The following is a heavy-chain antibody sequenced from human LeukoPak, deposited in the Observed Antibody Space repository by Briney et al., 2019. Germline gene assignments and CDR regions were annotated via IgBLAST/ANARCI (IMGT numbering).Heavy chain of an antibody. D-gene: IGHD3-3*01. Sequence: SETLSLTCAVYGGSFSGYYWSWIRQPPGKGLEWIGEINHSGSTNYNPSLKSRVTISVDTSKNQFSLKPSSVTAADTAVYYCARGDFWSGYYWSRGWFDPWGQGTLVTVSS. CDR2: INHSGST. CDR1: GGSFSGYY. CDR3: ARGDFWSGYYWSRGWFDP. V-gene: IGHV4-34*01. J-gene: IGHJ5*02.